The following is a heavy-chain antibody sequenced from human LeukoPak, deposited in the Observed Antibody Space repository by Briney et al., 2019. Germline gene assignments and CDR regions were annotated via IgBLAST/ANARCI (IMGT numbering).Heavy chain of an antibody. V-gene: IGHV1-2*02. J-gene: IGHJ6*03. CDR3: ARGVGATEGRNYYYYMDV. Sequence: GASVKVSCKASGYTFTGYYMHWVRQAAGQGLEWMGWINPNSGGTNYAQKFQGRVTMTRDTSISTAYMELSRLRSDDTAVYYCARGVGATEGRNYYYYMDVWGKGTTVTVSS. CDR2: INPNSGGT. D-gene: IGHD1-26*01. CDR1: GYTFTGYY.